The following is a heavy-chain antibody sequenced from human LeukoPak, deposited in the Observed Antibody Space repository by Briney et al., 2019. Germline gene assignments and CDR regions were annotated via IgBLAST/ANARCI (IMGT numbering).Heavy chain of an antibody. CDR3: ARLRALRGYSYGNYYYYYMHV. D-gene: IGHD5-18*01. V-gene: IGHV3-48*03. J-gene: IGHJ6*03. CDR1: GFTFSSYE. CDR2: ISSSGSTI. Sequence: PGGSLRLSCAASGFTFSSYEMNWVPQAPGKGREWVSYISSSGSTIYYADSVKGRFTISRDNAKNSLYLQMNSLRAEDTAVYYCARLRALRGYSYGNYYYYYMHVWGKGTTVTVSS.